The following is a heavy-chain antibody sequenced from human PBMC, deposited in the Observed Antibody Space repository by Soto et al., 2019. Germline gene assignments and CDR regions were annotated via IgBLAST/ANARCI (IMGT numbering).Heavy chain of an antibody. CDR3: ASTLYYYDSSGYHPY. CDR2: ISAYNGNT. Sequence: QVQLVQSGAEVKKPGASVKVSCKASGYTFTSYGISWVRQAPGQGLEWMGWISAYNGNTNYAQKLQGRVTMTTDTSTSTAYMELRSLRSDDTAVYYCASTLYYYDSSGYHPYWGQGTLVTVSS. D-gene: IGHD3-22*01. J-gene: IGHJ4*02. CDR1: GYTFTSYG. V-gene: IGHV1-18*01.